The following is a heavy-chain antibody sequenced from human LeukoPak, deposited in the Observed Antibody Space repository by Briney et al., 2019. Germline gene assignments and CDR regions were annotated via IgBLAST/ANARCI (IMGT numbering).Heavy chain of an antibody. CDR2: IYYSGST. J-gene: IGHJ5*02. CDR1: GGSISSYY. Sequence: PSETLSLTCTVSGGSISSYYWSWIWQPPGKGLEWIGYIYYSGSTYYNPSLKSRVTISVDTSKNQFSLKLSSVTAADTAVYYCARDLHWFDPWGQGTLVTVSS. CDR3: ARDLHWFDP. V-gene: IGHV4-59*12.